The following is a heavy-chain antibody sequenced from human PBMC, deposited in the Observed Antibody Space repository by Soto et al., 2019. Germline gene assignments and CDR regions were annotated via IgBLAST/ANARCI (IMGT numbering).Heavy chain of an antibody. CDR3: ARKGAVAGFGY. Sequence: EVQLVESGGGLVQPGGSLRLSCAASGFTFSSYWLHWVRQAPGKGVVWLSRINSDGSSTNYADSVKGRFTISRDNAKSTLYLQLNSVRAEDTAVYYCARKGAVAGFGYWGQGTLVTVSS. J-gene: IGHJ4*02. CDR2: INSDGSST. D-gene: IGHD6-19*01. CDR1: GFTFSSYW. V-gene: IGHV3-74*01.